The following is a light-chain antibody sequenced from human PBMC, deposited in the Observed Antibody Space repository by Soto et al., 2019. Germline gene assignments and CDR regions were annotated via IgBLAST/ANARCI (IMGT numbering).Light chain of an antibody. Sequence: QSALTQPASVSGSPGQSITIPCTGTSSDIGGHNYVSWYQQHPGKAPKLMIYDVSNRPSGVSNRFSGSKSGNTASLTISGLQAEDEADYYCRSYKSSSTLEVFGTGTKLTVL. CDR1: SSDIGGHNY. CDR2: DVS. CDR3: RSYKSSSTLEV. V-gene: IGLV2-14*03. J-gene: IGLJ1*01.